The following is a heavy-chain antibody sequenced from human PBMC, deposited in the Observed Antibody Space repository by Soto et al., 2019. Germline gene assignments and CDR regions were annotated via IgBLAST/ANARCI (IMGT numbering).Heavy chain of an antibody. CDR1: GGSISSGGYY. CDR3: ARVIQLWLPGVDY. CDR2: IYYSGST. J-gene: IGHJ4*02. V-gene: IGHV4-31*03. D-gene: IGHD5-18*01. Sequence: SETLSLTCTVSGGSISSGGYYWSWIRQHPGKGLEWIGYIYYSGSTYYNPSLKSRVTISVDTSKNQFSLKLGSVTAADTAVYYCARVIQLWLPGVDYWGQGTLVTVSS.